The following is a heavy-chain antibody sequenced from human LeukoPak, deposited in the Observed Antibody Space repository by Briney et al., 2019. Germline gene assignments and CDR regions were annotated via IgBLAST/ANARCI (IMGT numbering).Heavy chain of an antibody. J-gene: IGHJ3*02. CDR3: ARGPSKAARYDAFDI. V-gene: IGHV3-48*03. CDR1: EFTFTSYE. CDR2: ISSSGNTI. Sequence: QPGGSLRLSCAASEFTFTSYELNWVRQAPGKGLEWVSYISSSGNTISYADSVKGRFTISRDNAKNSLYLQVISLRAEDTAVYYCARGPSKAARYDAFDIWGQGTMVTVSS. D-gene: IGHD6-6*01.